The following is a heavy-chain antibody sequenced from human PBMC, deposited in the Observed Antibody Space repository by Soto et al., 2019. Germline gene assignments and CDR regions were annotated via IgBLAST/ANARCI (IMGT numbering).Heavy chain of an antibody. D-gene: IGHD3-16*01. J-gene: IGHJ4*02. V-gene: IGHV6-1*01. CDR2: TYYRSRWCN. CDR3: ARGLPYYGSSDSYRDY. CDR1: GARVAGNSAA. Sequence: SQTLSLAYAISGARVAGNSAAWTWIKKSPSRGLEWLGRTYYRSRWCNDYAVSVKSRITVTPDTSKNQFSLHLNSVTTEVTAVYYCARGLPYYGSSDSYRDYWGQGALVTVSS.